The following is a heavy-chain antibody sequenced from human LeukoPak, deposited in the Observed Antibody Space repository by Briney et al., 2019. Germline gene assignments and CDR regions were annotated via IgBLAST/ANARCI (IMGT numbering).Heavy chain of an antibody. V-gene: IGHV1-69*01. D-gene: IGHD2-15*01. CDR3: ARDGYCSGGSCYGIDY. J-gene: IGHJ4*02. CDR1: GGTFSSYA. Sequence: AASVKVSCKASGGTFSSYAISWVRQAPGQGLEWMGGIIPIFGTANYAQKFQGRVTITADESTSTAYMELSSLRSEDTAVYYCARDGYCSGGSCYGIDYWGQGTLVTVSS. CDR2: IIPIFGTA.